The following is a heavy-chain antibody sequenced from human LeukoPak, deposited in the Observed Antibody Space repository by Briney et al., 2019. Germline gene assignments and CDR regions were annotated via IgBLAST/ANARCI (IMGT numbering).Heavy chain of an antibody. CDR2: IYPCDSDT. Sequence: KVGAALEISCKGSGSIFTSYLIGLGRQLAGKGLELTGIIYPCDSDTRYSLSLQGQVTISADKSISSAYLQWSSLKGSDTAMYYCARTSEGPAFDYWGQGTLVTVSS. CDR1: GSIFTSYL. V-gene: IGHV5-51*01. CDR3: ARTSEGPAFDY. J-gene: IGHJ4*02. D-gene: IGHD2-2*01.